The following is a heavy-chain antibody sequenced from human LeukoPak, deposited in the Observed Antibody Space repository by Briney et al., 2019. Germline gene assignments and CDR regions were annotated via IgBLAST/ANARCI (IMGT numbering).Heavy chain of an antibody. CDR1: GDSFSSYY. CDR2: IYYSGGT. CDR3: PRHVTNSGPYAASNV. V-gene: IGHV4-59*08. Sequence: SETLRLTCTVSGDSFSSYYWSWIRQPPGKGLEWIGYIYYSGGTDYNPSLKSRVTISVNTSKNQFSLKLRSVTAADTAVYYCPRHVTNSGPYAASNVSGQATMVTVSP. D-gene: IGHD2-8*01. J-gene: IGHJ3*01.